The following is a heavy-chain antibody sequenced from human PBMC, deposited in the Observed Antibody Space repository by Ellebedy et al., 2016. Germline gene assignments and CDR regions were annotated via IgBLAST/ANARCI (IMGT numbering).Heavy chain of an antibody. CDR1: RFIFSSYW. CDR2: TDSDGSST. D-gene: IGHD5-18*01. CDR3: ARSFQGGYDY. J-gene: IGHJ4*02. V-gene: IGHV3-74*01. Sequence: GESLKISCAASRFIFSSYWMHWVRQAPGKGLVWVSRTDSDGSSTNYADSVKGRFTISRDNAKNTLYLQMNSLRAEDTAVYYCARSFQGGYDYWGQGTLVTVSS.